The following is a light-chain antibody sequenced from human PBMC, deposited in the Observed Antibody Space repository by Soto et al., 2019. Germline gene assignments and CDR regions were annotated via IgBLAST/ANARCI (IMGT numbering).Light chain of an antibody. CDR2: GAS. Sequence: EIVLTQSPGTLSLSPGERATLSCRASQSVSSNYLAWYQQKRGQPHRLLIYGASIRATGIPDRFSGSGSGTDFTLTISRLEPEDFAVYYCQQYGSSPLTFGGGAKVEIK. CDR1: QSVSSNY. V-gene: IGKV3-20*01. CDR3: QQYGSSPLT. J-gene: IGKJ4*01.